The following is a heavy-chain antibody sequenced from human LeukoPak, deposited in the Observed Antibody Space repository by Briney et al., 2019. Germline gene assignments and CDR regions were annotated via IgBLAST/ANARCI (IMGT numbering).Heavy chain of an antibody. J-gene: IGHJ6*03. CDR1: GFIFSSYA. CDR2: ISSNGGTT. Sequence: GGSLRLSCAASGFIFSSYAMHWVRQAPGKGLEYVSVISSNGGTTYYANSVKGRFTISRDNTKNTLYLQMGSLRGEDMAVYYCARDATMVPLYYYYYMDVWGKGTTVTVSS. CDR3: ARDATMVPLYYYYYMDV. D-gene: IGHD3-10*01. V-gene: IGHV3-64*01.